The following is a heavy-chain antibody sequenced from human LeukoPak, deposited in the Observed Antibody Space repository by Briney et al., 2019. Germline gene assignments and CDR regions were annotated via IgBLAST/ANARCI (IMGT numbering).Heavy chain of an antibody. J-gene: IGHJ4*02. Sequence: GSLRLSCVASGFTFSDYYMNWIRQAPGKGLEWVSYISSSGTTIYYGDSVKGRFTISRDNAKNSLYLQMNSLRAEDTALYYCAKSYDILTGDTNPLDYWGQGTLVTVSS. CDR3: AKSYDILTGDTNPLDY. CDR2: ISSSGTTI. CDR1: GFTFSDYY. V-gene: IGHV3-11*01. D-gene: IGHD3-9*01.